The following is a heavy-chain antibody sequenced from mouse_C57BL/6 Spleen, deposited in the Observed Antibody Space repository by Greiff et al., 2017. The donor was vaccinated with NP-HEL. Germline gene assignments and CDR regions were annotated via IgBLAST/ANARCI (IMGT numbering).Heavy chain of an antibody. D-gene: IGHD2-10*01. Sequence: EVQRVESGGGLVKPGGSLKLSCAASGFTFSSYAMSWVRQTPEKRLEWVATISDGGSYTYYPDNVKGRFTISRDNAKNNLYLQMSHLKSEDTAMYYCARALLTGAMDYWGQGTSVAVSS. J-gene: IGHJ4*01. CDR1: GFTFSSYA. CDR2: ISDGGSYT. CDR3: ARALLTGAMDY. V-gene: IGHV5-4*01.